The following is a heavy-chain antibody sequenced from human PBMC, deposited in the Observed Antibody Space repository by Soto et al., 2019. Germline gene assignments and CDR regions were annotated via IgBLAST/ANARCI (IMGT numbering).Heavy chain of an antibody. CDR1: GFTFSSYA. CDR2: ISGSGGST. V-gene: IGHV3-23*01. CDR3: AKEPPISSGWYHDAFDI. Sequence: GGSLRLSCAASGFTFSSYAMSWVRQAPGKGLEWVSAISGSGGSTYYADSVKGRFTISRDNSKNTLYLQMNSLRAEDTAVYYCAKEPPISSGWYHDAFDIWGQGTMVTVSS. J-gene: IGHJ3*02. D-gene: IGHD6-19*01.